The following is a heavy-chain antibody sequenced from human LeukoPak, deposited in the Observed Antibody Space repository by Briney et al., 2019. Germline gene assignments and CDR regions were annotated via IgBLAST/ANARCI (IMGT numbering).Heavy chain of an antibody. J-gene: IGHJ4*02. CDR1: GGTFISYT. D-gene: IGHD1-26*01. Sequence: SVKVSCRASGGTFISYTISWVRQAPGQGLEWMGKIIPILGIANYAQNFQGRVTITAGKSTSTAYMELSSLRSGDTAVYYCAREHSGNYHGHYWGQGTLVTVSS. V-gene: IGHV1-69*04. CDR2: IIPILGIA. CDR3: AREHSGNYHGHY.